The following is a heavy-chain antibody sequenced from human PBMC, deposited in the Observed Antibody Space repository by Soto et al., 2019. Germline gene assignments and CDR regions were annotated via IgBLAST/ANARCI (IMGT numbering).Heavy chain of an antibody. J-gene: IGHJ3*02. CDR2: IIPIFGTA. V-gene: IGHV1-69*01. CDR3: ARESARRVGVVIDAFDI. CDR1: GGTFSSYA. D-gene: IGHD3-3*01. Sequence: QVQLVQSGAEVKKPGSSVKVSCKASGGTFSSYAISWVRQAPGQGLEWMGGIIPIFGTANYAQKFQGRVTITADESTSTADMELSSLRSEDTAVYYCARESARRVGVVIDAFDIWGQGTMVTVSS.